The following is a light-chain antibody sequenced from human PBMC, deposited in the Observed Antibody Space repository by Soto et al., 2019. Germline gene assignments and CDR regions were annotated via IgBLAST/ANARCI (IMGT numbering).Light chain of an antibody. Sequence: QSALTQPASVSGSPGQSITISCTGTSSNVGSYKLVSWYQQHPGKAPKLMIFEVNKRPSGVSNRFSGSKSGNTASLTISGLKVEDEADYYCCSSGGSPTYVFGKGTKVTVL. CDR2: EVN. J-gene: IGLJ1*01. V-gene: IGLV2-23*02. CDR3: CSSGGSPTYV. CDR1: SSNVGSYKL.